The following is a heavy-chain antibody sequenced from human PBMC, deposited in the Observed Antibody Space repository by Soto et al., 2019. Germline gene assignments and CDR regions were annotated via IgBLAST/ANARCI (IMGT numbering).Heavy chain of an antibody. CDR1: GGTFSSYI. J-gene: IGHJ4*02. CDR3: ARFPQTDIVGAAYFDY. V-gene: IGHV1-69*02. Sequence: QVQLVQSGAEVKKPGSSVKVSCKASGGTFSSYIISWVRQAPGQGLEWMGRIIPILGIANYAQKFQGRVTITADKSTSTAYMELSSLRSEDTAVYYCARFPQTDIVGAAYFDYWGQGTLVTVSS. CDR2: IIPILGIA. D-gene: IGHD1-26*01.